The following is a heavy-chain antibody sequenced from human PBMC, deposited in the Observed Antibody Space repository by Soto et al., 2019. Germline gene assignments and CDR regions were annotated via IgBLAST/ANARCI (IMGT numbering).Heavy chain of an antibody. CDR2: IYHSGST. D-gene: IGHD2-2*01. V-gene: IGHV4-4*02. CDR1: GGSISSSNW. Sequence: ASETLSLTCAVSGGSISSSNWWSWVRQPPGKGLEWIGEIYHSGSTNYNPSLKSRVTISVDKSKNQFSLKLSSVTAADTAVYYCATVNCSSTSCYAGRGMDVWGQGTTVTVSS. CDR3: ATVNCSSTSCYAGRGMDV. J-gene: IGHJ6*02.